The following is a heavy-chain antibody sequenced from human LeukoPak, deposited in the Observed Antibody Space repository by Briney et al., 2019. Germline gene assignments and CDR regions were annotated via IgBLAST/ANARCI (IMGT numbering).Heavy chain of an antibody. Sequence: ASVKVSCKASGYTFTSYDINWVRQATGQGLEWMGWMNPNSGNTGYAQKFQGRVTMTEDTSTDTAYMELSSLRSEDTAVYYCATAGGNPIRYYYYGMDVWGQGTTVTVSS. CDR3: ATAGGNPIRYYYYGMDV. CDR1: GYTFTSYD. V-gene: IGHV1-8*01. J-gene: IGHJ6*02. D-gene: IGHD4-23*01. CDR2: MNPNSGNT.